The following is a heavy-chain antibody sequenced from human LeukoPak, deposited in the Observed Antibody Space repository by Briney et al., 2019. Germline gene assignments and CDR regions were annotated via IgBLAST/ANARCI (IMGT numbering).Heavy chain of an antibody. CDR3: ARVVGQQWLVN. J-gene: IGHJ4*02. D-gene: IGHD6-19*01. V-gene: IGHV4-34*01. CDR2: INHSGST. Sequence: SETLSLTCAVYGGSFSGYYWSWIRQPPGKGLEWIGEINHSGSTNYNPSLKSRVTISVDTSKNQFSLKLSSVTAADTAVYYCARVVGQQWLVNWGQGTLVTVSS. CDR1: GGSFSGYY.